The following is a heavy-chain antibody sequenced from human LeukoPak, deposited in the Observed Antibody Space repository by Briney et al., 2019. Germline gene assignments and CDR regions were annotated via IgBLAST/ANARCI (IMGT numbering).Heavy chain of an antibody. V-gene: IGHV4-39*07. Sequence: PSETLSLTCTVSGGSISSSSYYWGWIRQPPGKGLEWIGSIYYSGSTYYNPPLKSRVTISVDTSKNQFSLKLSSVTAADTAVYYCARDFEVVALPSYWGQGTLVTVSS. CDR1: GGSISSSSYY. CDR2: IYYSGST. CDR3: ARDFEVVALPSY. J-gene: IGHJ4*02. D-gene: IGHD2-15*01.